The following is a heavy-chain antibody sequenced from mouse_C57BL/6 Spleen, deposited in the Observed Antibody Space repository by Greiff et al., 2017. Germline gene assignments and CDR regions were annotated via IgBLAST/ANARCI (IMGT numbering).Heavy chain of an antibody. CDR2: IRNKANNHAT. CDR1: GFTFSDAW. V-gene: IGHV6-6*01. CDR3: TRAYGSSLAWFAY. D-gene: IGHD1-1*01. J-gene: IGHJ3*01. Sequence: EVQGVESGGGLVQPGGSMKLSCAASGFTFSDAWMDWVRQSPEKGLEWVAEIRNKANNHATYYAESVKGRFTISRDDSKSSVYLQMNSLRAEDTGIYYCTRAYGSSLAWFAYWGQGTLVTVSA.